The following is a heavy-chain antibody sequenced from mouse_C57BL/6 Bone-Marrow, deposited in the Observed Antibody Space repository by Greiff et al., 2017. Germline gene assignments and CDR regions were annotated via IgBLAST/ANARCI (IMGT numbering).Heavy chain of an antibody. CDR2: IDPSDSYT. CDR3: ARNYGSSDYYAMDY. J-gene: IGHJ4*01. Sequence: VQLQQSGAELVMPGASVTLSCKASGYTFTSYWMHWVKQRPGQGLEWIGEIDPSDSYTNYNQKFKGKSTLTVDKSSSTAYMQLSSLTSEDSAVYYCARNYGSSDYYAMDYWGQGTSVTVSS. D-gene: IGHD1-1*01. V-gene: IGHV1-69*01. CDR1: GYTFTSYW.